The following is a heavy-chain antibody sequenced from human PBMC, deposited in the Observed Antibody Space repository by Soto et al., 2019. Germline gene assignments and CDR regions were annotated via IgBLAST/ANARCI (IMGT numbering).Heavy chain of an antibody. CDR3: ARGIVRGGFDI. D-gene: IGHD3-10*02. J-gene: IGHJ3*02. CDR2: TYDTWTT. CDR1: GGSMSENDYY. V-gene: IGHV4-30-4*01. Sequence: QVQLQEAGPGLVRPSQTLSLTCTVAGGSMSENDYYWSWLRQSPGQGLQWIGYTYDTWTTSYSPSLKSRVTMSADTSRNQFSLKRTSVTAADTALYFCARGIVRGGFDIWGQGTLVTVSS.